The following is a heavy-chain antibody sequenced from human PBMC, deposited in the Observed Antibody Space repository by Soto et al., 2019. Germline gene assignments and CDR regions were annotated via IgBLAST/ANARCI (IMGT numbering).Heavy chain of an antibody. CDR3: VRDHYGAGNY. D-gene: IGHD4-17*01. J-gene: IGHJ4*02. CDR2: VRNKARSYST. Sequence: VQLVESGGGLVQPGGSLRLSCAASGFTFSDHYMVWVRQTPGRGPEWVARVRNKARSYSTAYAASVKDRFTISRDDSRDALYLQMNSLKTEDTAVYYCVRDHYGAGNYWGQGTLVTVSS. CDR1: GFTFSDHY. V-gene: IGHV3-72*01.